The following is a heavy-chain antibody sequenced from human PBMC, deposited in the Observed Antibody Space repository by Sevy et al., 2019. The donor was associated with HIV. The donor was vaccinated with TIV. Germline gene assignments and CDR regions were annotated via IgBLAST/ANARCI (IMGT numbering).Heavy chain of an antibody. V-gene: IGHV3-64D*06. CDR2: ISSNGGST. D-gene: IGHD6-13*01. CDR1: GFTFSSYA. Sequence: GGSLRLSCSASGFTFSSYAMHWVRQAPGKGLEYVSAISSNGGSTYYADSVKGRFTISRDNSKNTLYLQMSSLRAEDTAVYYCVKGPRRVYLDYFHYWGQGTLVTVSS. CDR3: VKGPRRVYLDYFHY. J-gene: IGHJ4*02.